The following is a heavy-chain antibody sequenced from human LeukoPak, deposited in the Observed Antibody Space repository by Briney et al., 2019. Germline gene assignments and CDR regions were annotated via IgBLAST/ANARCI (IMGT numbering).Heavy chain of an antibody. V-gene: IGHV3-23*01. Sequence: GGSLRLSCAASGFTFSSYAMSWVRQAPGRGLEWVSTLTGSGATTYYADSVKGRFTISRDNSKNTLYLQMNSLRAEDTAVYYCAKDYFLIDYWGQGTLVTVSS. D-gene: IGHD2/OR15-2a*01. J-gene: IGHJ4*02. CDR3: AKDYFLIDY. CDR1: GFTFSSYA. CDR2: LTGSGATT.